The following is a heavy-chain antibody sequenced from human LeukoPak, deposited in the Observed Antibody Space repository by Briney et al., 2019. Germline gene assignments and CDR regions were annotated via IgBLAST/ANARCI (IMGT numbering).Heavy chain of an antibody. CDR2: ISSSSTI. J-gene: IGHJ4*02. D-gene: IGHD6-19*01. V-gene: IGHV3-48*04. CDR1: GFTFSSYS. Sequence: GGSLRLSCAASGFTFSSYSMNWVRQAPGKGLEWVSYISSSSTIYYADSVKGRFTISRDNAKNSLYLQMNSLRAEDTAVYYCARAIAVAGDFDYWGQGTLVTVSS. CDR3: ARAIAVAGDFDY.